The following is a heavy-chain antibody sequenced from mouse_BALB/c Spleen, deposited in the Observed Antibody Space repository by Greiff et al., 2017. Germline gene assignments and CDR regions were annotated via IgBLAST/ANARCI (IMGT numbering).Heavy chain of an antibody. Sequence: EVKLMESGGGLVQPGGSLRLSCATSGFTFSDFYMEWVRQPPGKRLEWIAASRNKANGYTTEYSASVKGRFTISRDNSQSILYLQMNTLRAEDSATYYCARDNGNYEAWFAYWGQGTLVTVSA. CDR2: SRNKANGYTT. J-gene: IGHJ3*01. CDR1: GFTFSDFY. CDR3: ARDNGNYEAWFAY. D-gene: IGHD2-1*01. V-gene: IGHV7-1*02.